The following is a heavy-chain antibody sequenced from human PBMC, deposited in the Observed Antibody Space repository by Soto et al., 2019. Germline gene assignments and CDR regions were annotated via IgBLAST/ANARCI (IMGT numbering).Heavy chain of an antibody. D-gene: IGHD2-2*01. Sequence: GESLKISCAASGFTFSSYAMSWVRQAPGKGLEWVSAISGSGGSTYYADSVKGRFTISRDNSKNTLYLQMNSLRAEDTAVYYCARSRYCSSTSCYDDFDYWGQGTLVTVSS. V-gene: IGHV3-23*01. CDR3: ARSRYCSSTSCYDDFDY. CDR1: GFTFSSYA. CDR2: ISGSGGST. J-gene: IGHJ4*02.